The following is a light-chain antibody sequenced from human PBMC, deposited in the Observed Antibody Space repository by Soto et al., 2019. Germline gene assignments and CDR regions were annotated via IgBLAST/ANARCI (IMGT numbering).Light chain of an antibody. CDR3: QQYNTYPWT. Sequence: DIQMTQSPSTLSASVGDRVTITCRASQSVSSLLAWYQQKQGKAPKLLIYKASTLESGVPSRFSGSGSGTEFTLTISSLQPDDFATYYCQQYNTYPWTFGQGTKVEI. CDR2: KAS. J-gene: IGKJ1*01. CDR1: QSVSSL. V-gene: IGKV1-5*03.